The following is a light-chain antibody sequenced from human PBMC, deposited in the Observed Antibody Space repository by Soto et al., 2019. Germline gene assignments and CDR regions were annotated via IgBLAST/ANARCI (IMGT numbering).Light chain of an antibody. J-gene: IGLJ1*01. CDR1: SSDVGGSNF. CDR2: DVA. Sequence: QSALTQPASVSASPGQSITISCTGTSSDVGGSNFVSWYQQHPGKPPKLIIYDVATRPSGVSNRFSGSKSGSTASLIISRPHNGDEADYYCVSFTSSTTYVFGSGTKLTVL. V-gene: IGLV2-14*03. CDR3: VSFTSSTTYV.